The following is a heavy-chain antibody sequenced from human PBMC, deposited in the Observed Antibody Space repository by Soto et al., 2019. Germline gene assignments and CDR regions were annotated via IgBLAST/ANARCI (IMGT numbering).Heavy chain of an antibody. D-gene: IGHD6-13*01. CDR2: ISGSGGST. V-gene: IGHV3-23*01. CDR1: GFTFSSYA. CDR3: EKSPRFGAYSSRWDY. Sequence: GGSLRLSCAASGFTFSSYAMSWVRQAPGKGLEWVSAISGSGGSTYYADSVKGRFTISRDNSKNTLYLQMNSLRAEDTAVYYCEKSPRFGAYSSRWDYWGQGTLVTVYS. J-gene: IGHJ4*02.